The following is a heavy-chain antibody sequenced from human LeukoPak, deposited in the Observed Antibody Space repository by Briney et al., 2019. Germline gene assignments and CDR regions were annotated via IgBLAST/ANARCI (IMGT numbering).Heavy chain of an antibody. D-gene: IGHD6-13*01. CDR1: GFTFSDYY. J-gene: IGHJ4*02. CDR3: AKEESRSSWYSIGSTHPDFDY. CDR2: ISSSDSPI. Sequence: GGSLRLSCAASGFTFSDYYMTWIRQAPGKGLEWVSYISSSDSPIYYADSVKGRFTISRDNSKNTLYLQMNSLRAEDTAVYYCAKEESRSSWYSIGSTHPDFDYWGQGTLVTVSS. V-gene: IGHV3-11*01.